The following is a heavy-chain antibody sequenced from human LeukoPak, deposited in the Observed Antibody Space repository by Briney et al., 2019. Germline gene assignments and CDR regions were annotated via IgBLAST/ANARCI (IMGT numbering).Heavy chain of an antibody. J-gene: IGHJ4*02. D-gene: IGHD1-1*01. CDR3: ARAPERRGYFDY. CDR1: GGSISSYY. Sequence: SETLSLTCTVSGGSISSYYWSWIRQPPGKGLEWIGYIYYSGSTNYNPSLKSRVTISVDTSKNQFSLKLSSVTAADTAVYYCARAPERRGYFDYWGQGTLVTVSS. CDR2: IYYSGST. V-gene: IGHV4-59*12.